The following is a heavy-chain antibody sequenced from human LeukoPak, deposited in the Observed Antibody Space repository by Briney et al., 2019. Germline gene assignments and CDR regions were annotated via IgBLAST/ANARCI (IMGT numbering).Heavy chain of an antibody. CDR1: GGSISSSNW. CDR2: IYLRGNT. Sequence: SETLSLTCAISGGSISSSNWWTWVRPPPGKGLEWVGEIYLRGNTNYNPSLESRVTISVDESKTQFSLKLSSVTAADTAVYYCARVPSPYYYGSGSYYFDYWGQGTLVTVSS. D-gene: IGHD3-10*01. J-gene: IGHJ4*02. CDR3: ARVPSPYYYGSGSYYFDY. V-gene: IGHV4-4*02.